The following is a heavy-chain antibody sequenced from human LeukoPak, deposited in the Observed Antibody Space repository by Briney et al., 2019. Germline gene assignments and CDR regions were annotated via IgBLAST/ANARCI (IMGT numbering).Heavy chain of an antibody. Sequence: GASVKVSCKASGYTFTGYYMHWVRQAPGQRLEWMGWINPNSGGTNYAQKFQGRVTVTRDTSISTAYMELSRLRSDDTAVYYCATFMTTVTTRVNPIDYWGQGTLVTVSS. J-gene: IGHJ4*02. V-gene: IGHV1-2*02. CDR3: ATFMTTVTTRVNPIDY. CDR1: GYTFTGYY. CDR2: INPNSGGT. D-gene: IGHD4-11*01.